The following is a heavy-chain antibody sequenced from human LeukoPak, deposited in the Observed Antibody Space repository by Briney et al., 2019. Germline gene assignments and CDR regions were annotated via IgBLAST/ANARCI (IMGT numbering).Heavy chain of an antibody. CDR2: IKSKTDGGTT. Sequence: GGSLRLSCAASGFTFSSAWMSWVRQAPGKGLEWVGRIKSKTDGGTTDYAAPVKGRFTISRDDSKNTLYLQMNSLKTEDTAVYYCTTSLTYYYDSSGYPFDYWGQGTLVTVSS. J-gene: IGHJ4*02. CDR1: GFTFSSAW. D-gene: IGHD3-22*01. V-gene: IGHV3-15*01. CDR3: TTSLTYYYDSSGYPFDY.